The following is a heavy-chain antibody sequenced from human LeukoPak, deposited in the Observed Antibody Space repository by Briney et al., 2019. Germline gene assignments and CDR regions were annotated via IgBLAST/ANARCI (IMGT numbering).Heavy chain of an antibody. J-gene: IGHJ4*02. Sequence: ASVKVSCKASGYTFTNYYMHWVRQAPGQGLEWMGIINPSGGITNYAQKFQGRVTMARDMSTSTVYMELSSLRSEDTAVYYCARVSVGATMLAYFDYWGQGTLVTVSS. D-gene: IGHD1-26*01. V-gene: IGHV1-46*01. CDR3: ARVSVGATMLAYFDY. CDR2: INPSGGIT. CDR1: GYTFTNYY.